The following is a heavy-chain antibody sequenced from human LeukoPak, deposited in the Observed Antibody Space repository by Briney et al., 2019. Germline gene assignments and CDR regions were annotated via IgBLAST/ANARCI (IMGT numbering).Heavy chain of an antibody. CDR1: GFTFSSYS. CDR3: AREGEGKQQLVPVDY. J-gene: IGHJ4*02. Sequence: GGPLRLSCAASGFTFSSYSMNWVRQAPGKGLEWVSSISSSSSYIYYADSVKGRFTISRDNAKNSLYLQMNSLRAEDTAVYYCAREGEGKQQLVPVDYWGQGTLVTVSS. D-gene: IGHD6-13*01. V-gene: IGHV3-21*01. CDR2: ISSSSSYI.